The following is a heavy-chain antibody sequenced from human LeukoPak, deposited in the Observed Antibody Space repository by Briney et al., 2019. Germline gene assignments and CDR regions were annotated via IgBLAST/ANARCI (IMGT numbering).Heavy chain of an antibody. V-gene: IGHV3-48*02. J-gene: IGHJ4*02. Sequence: QSGGSLRLSCAASGFTSSTYRMNWVRQAPGKGLEWLSYINTDSSTIYYTDSLKGRFTISRDNAKNSLYLQMNSLRDEDTAVYYCARATSTSGPTFDYWGQGTLVTVSS. CDR3: ARATSTSGPTFDY. D-gene: IGHD6-19*01. CDR2: INTDSSTI. CDR1: GFTSSTYR.